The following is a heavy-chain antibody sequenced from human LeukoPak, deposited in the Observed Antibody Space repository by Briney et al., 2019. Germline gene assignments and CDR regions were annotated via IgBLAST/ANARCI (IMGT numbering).Heavy chain of an antibody. CDR3: ARAQARKQWLVPRTPHFDY. Sequence: AGGSLRLSCAASGFTFSSYAMHWVRQAPGKGLEWVAVISYDGSNKYYADSVKGRFTISRDNSKNTLYLQMNSLRAEDTAVYYCARAQARKQWLVPRTPHFDYWAREPWSPSPQ. D-gene: IGHD6-19*01. CDR1: GFTFSSYA. V-gene: IGHV3-30-3*01. J-gene: IGHJ4*02. CDR2: ISYDGSNK.